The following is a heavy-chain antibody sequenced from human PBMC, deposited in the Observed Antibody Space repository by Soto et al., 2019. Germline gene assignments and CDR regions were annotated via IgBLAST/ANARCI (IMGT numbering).Heavy chain of an antibody. CDR1: GFTFSDYY. D-gene: IGHD3-22*01. CDR3: ARSRDNYYDSSGYLDY. J-gene: IGHJ4*02. CDR2: ISSSGSTI. V-gene: IGHV3-11*01. Sequence: GGSLRFSCAASGFTFSDYYMSWIRQAPGKGLEWVSYISSSGSTIYYADSVKGRFTISRDNAKNSLYLQMNSLRAEDTAVYYCARSRDNYYDSSGYLDYWGQGTLVTVSS.